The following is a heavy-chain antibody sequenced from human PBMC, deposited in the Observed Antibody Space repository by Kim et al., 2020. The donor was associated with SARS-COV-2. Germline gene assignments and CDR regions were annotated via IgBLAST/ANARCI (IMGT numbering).Heavy chain of an antibody. D-gene: IGHD3-10*02. J-gene: IGHJ4*02. V-gene: IGHV3-7*01. CDR3: ARAVFGDNY. CDR2: GSEV. Sequence: GSEVYDVGYVKGHFTISRDNAKNSIYLQMNSLRVEVTAVYYCARAVFGDNYWGQGTLVSVSS.